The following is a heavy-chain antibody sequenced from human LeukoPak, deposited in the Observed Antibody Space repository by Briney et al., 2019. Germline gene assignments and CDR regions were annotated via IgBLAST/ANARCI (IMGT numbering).Heavy chain of an antibody. CDR3: ARVVDHDYGDYYLDY. CDR2: IKPDGSEK. V-gene: IGHV3-7*03. CDR1: GLIFSKYW. D-gene: IGHD4-17*01. J-gene: IGHJ4*02. Sequence: QPGGSLRLSCAASGLIFSKYWMTWVRQAPGKGLEWVASIKPDGSEKYYLDSVKGRLTISRDNSKNTLYLQMNSLRAEDTAVYYCARVVDHDYGDYYLDYWGQGTLVTVPS.